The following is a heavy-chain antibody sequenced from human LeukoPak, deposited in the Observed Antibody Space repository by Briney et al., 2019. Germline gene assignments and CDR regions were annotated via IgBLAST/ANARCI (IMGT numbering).Heavy chain of an antibody. V-gene: IGHV3-66*02. Sequence: PGGSLRLSCAASGFTVSNNYMSWVRQAPGKGLEWVSVIYSGDNTYYVESVRGRFTISRDNSKNTLFLRMNRLRAEDTAVYYCAGRRVLDAYYWGQGTLVTVSS. CDR2: IYSGDNT. CDR3: AGRRVLDAYY. CDR1: GFTVSNNY. D-gene: IGHD3-16*01. J-gene: IGHJ4*02.